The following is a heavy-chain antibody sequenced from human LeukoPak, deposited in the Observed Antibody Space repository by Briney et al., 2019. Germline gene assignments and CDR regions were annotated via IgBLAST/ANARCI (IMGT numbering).Heavy chain of an antibody. CDR2: ISGSGGST. CDR3: ARAGSGNRWANYGMDA. CDR1: GFTFSSYA. Sequence: GGSLRLSCAASGFTFSSYAMSWVRQAPGKGLEWVSAISGSGGSTYYADSVKGRFTISRENAKNSLYLQMNSLRVGDTAVYYCARAGSGNRWANYGMDAWGQGTTVIVSS. V-gene: IGHV3-23*01. J-gene: IGHJ6*02. D-gene: IGHD1-1*01.